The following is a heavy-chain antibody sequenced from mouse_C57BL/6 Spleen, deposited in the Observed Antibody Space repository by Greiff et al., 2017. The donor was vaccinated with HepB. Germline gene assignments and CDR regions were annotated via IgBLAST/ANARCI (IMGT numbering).Heavy chain of an antibody. J-gene: IGHJ1*03. CDR3: ARSIPLVACSSCWYFDV. Sequence: VQLQQSGAELARPGASVKMSCKASGYTFTSYTMHWVKQRPGQGLEWIGYINPSSGYTKYNQKFKDKDTLTADNSASTAYLQLSSLTSEDSAVYYCARSIPLVACSSCWYFDVWGTGTTVTVSS. CDR1: GYTFTSYT. V-gene: IGHV1-4*01. D-gene: IGHD1-1*01. CDR2: INPSSGYT.